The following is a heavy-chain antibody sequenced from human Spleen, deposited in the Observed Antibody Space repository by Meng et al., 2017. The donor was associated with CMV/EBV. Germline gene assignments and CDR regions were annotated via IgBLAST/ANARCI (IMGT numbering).Heavy chain of an antibody. V-gene: IGHV3-20*03. CDR1: GFTFDDHG. CDR2: VNWKGGTT. Sequence: SGFTFDDHGMNWVRQAPGKGLEWVSGVNWKGGTTGHTDSVKGRFTISRDNAKNSLYLQMNRLRAEDTAVYYCARDYGSGWSNGLDVWGQGTVVTVSS. CDR3: ARDYGSGWSNGLDV. D-gene: IGHD6-19*01. J-gene: IGHJ6*02.